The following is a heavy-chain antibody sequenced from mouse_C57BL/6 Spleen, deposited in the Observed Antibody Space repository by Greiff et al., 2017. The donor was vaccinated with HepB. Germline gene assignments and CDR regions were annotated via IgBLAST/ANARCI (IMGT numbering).Heavy chain of an antibody. CDR2: IYPSDSET. J-gene: IGHJ4*01. CDR1: GYTFTSYW. D-gene: IGHD4-1*01. Sequence: VKLQQPGAELVRPGSSVKLSCKASGYTFTSYWMDWVKQRPGQGLEWIGNIYPSDSETRYNQKFKDKATLTVDKSSSTAYMQLSSLTSEDSAVYYCARNWDDAMDYWGQGTSVTVSS. CDR3: ARNWDDAMDY. V-gene: IGHV1-61*01.